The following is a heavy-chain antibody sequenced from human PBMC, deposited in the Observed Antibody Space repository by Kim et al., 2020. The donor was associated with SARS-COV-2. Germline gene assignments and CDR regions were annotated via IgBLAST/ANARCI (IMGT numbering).Heavy chain of an antibody. V-gene: IGHV5-51*01. CDR1: GYSFTSYW. Sequence: GESLKISCKGSGYSFTSYWIGWVRQMPGKGLEWMGIIYPGDSDTRYSPSFQGQVTISADKSISTAYLQWSSLKASDTAMYYCASGLIVGATARAFDIWGQGTMVTVSS. D-gene: IGHD1-26*01. CDR3: ASGLIVGATARAFDI. CDR2: IYPGDSDT. J-gene: IGHJ3*02.